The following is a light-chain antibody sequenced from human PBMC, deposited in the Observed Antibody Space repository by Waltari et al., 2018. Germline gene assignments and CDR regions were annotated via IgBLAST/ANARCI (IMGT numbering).Light chain of an antibody. CDR2: GAS. CDR1: ESVKGNY. J-gene: IGKJ1*01. V-gene: IGKV3-15*01. CDR3: QQYKNWPWT. Sequence: EIVLTQSPGTLSLSPGERATLSCRASESVKGNYLVWYQQKPGQAPRLLIYGASTRATGIPAGLSGSGSGTEFTLTISSLQSEDFAVYYCQQYKNWPWTFGLGTKVEIK.